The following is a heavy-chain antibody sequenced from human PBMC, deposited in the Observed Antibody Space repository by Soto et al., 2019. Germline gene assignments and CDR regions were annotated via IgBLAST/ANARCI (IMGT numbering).Heavy chain of an antibody. CDR2: INHSGST. CDR1: GGSFSGYY. V-gene: IGHV4-34*01. D-gene: IGHD3-22*01. J-gene: IGHJ5*02. Sequence: QVQLQQWGAGLLKPSETLSLTCAVYGGSFSGYYWSWIRQPPGKGTEWIGEINHSGSTNYNPSLKSRVTISVDSSKNEFSLKLSSVTAADTAVYYCARGLDSSGYYLRGGWFDPWGQGTLVTVSS. CDR3: ARGLDSSGYYLRGGWFDP.